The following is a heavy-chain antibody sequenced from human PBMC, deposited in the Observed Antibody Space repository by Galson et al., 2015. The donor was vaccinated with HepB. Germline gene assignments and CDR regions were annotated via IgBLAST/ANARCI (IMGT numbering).Heavy chain of an antibody. J-gene: IGHJ1*01. CDR3: TTEISGYLPGGYFQH. D-gene: IGHD5-12*01. V-gene: IGHV3-15*07. CDR2: IKSKTDGGTT. Sequence: SLRLSCAASGFTFSNAWMNWVRQAPGKGLEWVGRIKSKTDGGTTDYAAPVKGRFTISRDDSKNTLYLQMNSLKTEDTAVYYCTTEISGYLPGGYFQHWGQGTLVTVSS. CDR1: GFTFSNAW.